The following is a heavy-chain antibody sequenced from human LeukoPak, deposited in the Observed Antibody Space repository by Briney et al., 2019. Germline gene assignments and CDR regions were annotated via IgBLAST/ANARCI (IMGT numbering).Heavy chain of an antibody. CDR1: GFTFSSYW. CDR3: ARDRKEGGYKTWYYYYMDV. D-gene: IGHD5-24*01. V-gene: IGHV3-74*01. J-gene: IGHJ6*03. CDR2: INSDGSST. Sequence: GSLRLSCAASGFTFSSYWMHWVRQAPGKGLVWVSRINSDGSSTSYADSVKGRFTISRDNAKNTLYLQMNSLRAEDTAVYYCARDRKEGGYKTWYYYYMDVWGKGTTVTVSS.